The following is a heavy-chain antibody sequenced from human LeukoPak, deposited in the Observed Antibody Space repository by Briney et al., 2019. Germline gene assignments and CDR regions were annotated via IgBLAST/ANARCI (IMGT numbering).Heavy chain of an antibody. J-gene: IGHJ4*02. CDR2: ISGSGGST. D-gene: IGHD4-17*01. CDR1: GFSFSSHG. V-gene: IGHV3-23*01. Sequence: PGGSLRLSCAASGFSFSSHGMSWVRQAPGKGLEWVSAISGSGGSTYYADSVKGRFTISRDNSKNTLYLQMNSLRAEDTAVYYCAKGGFTVTTNPFDYWGQGTLVTVSS. CDR3: AKGGFTVTTNPFDY.